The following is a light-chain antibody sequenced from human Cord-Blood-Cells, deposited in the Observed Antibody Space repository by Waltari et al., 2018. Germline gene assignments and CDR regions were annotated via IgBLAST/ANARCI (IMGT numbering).Light chain of an antibody. CDR1: QDISNY. CDR2: DAS. J-gene: IGKJ4*01. V-gene: IGKV1-33*01. Sequence: DIQMTQSPSSLSASVGDRVTITCQASQDISNYLNWYQQKPGKAPKLLIYDASNLETGVPSRFSGSGSGTDFTFTISSLQPEDIATYYCQQYDNLTFGGGTK. CDR3: QQYDNLT.